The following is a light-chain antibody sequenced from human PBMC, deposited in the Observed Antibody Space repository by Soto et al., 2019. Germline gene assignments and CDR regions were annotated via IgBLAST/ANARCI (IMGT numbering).Light chain of an antibody. CDR2: GAS. J-gene: IGKJ5*01. CDR1: QSVRGN. CDR3: QQYTNWPPNT. V-gene: IGKV3-15*01. Sequence: IVMTQSPATLSVSPWERATLSCRASQSVRGNLAWYQQKPGQSPRLLIYGASSRATGVPARFSGRGSGTEFTLTISSLQSEDFAVYYCQQYTNWPPNTFGQGTRLEIK.